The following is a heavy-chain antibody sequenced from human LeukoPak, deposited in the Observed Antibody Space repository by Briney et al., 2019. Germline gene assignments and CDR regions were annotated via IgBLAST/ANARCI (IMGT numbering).Heavy chain of an antibody. CDR3: ARRRYYDSSGYYLGFDY. CDR2: IYPGDSDT. CDR1: GYRFTSYW. D-gene: IGHD3-22*01. Sequence: GESLKISCKGSGYRFTSYWIGWVRQMPGKGQEWMGIIYPGDSDTRYSPSFQGQVTISADKSISTAYLQWSSLKASDTAMYYCARRRYYDSSGYYLGFDYWGQGTLVTVSS. J-gene: IGHJ4*02. V-gene: IGHV5-51*01.